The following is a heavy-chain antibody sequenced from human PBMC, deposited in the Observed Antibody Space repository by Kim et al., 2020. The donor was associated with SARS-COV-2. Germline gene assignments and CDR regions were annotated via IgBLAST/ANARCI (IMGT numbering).Heavy chain of an antibody. CDR3: ARGRSGWDSGDYGMDV. D-gene: IGHD6-19*01. CDR2: ISYDGSNK. J-gene: IGHJ6*02. Sequence: GGSLRLSCAASGFTFSSYAMHWVRQAPGKGLEWVAVISYDGSNKYYADSVKGRFTISRDNSKNTLYLQMNSLRAEDTAVYYCARGRSGWDSGDYGMDVWGQGTTVTVSS. V-gene: IGHV3-30-3*01. CDR1: GFTFSSYA.